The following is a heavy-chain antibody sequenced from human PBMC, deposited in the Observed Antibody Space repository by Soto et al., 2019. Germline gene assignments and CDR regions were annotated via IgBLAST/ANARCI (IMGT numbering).Heavy chain of an antibody. Sequence: SETLSLTCTVSGGSISSSSYYWGWIRQPPGKGLEWIGSIYYSGSTYYNPSLKSRVTISLDTSKNQFSLKLSSVTAADTAVYYCAAAFLSSYSSSWYVDWFDPWGQGTLVTVSS. CDR2: IYYSGST. V-gene: IGHV4-39*01. D-gene: IGHD6-13*01. J-gene: IGHJ5*02. CDR3: AAAFLSSYSSSWYVDWFDP. CDR1: GGSISSSSYY.